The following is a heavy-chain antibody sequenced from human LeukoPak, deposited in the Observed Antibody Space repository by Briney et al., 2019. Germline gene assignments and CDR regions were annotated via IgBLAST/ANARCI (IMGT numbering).Heavy chain of an antibody. CDR3: ARAKIGYCSSTSCYYYYYGMDV. CDR2: IYYSGST. Sequence: SETLSLTCTVSGGSISSYYWSRIRQPPGKGLEWIGYIYYSGSTNYNPSLKSRVTISVDTSKNQFSLKLSSVTAADTAVYYCARAKIGYCSSTSCYYYYYGMDVWGQGTTVTVSS. J-gene: IGHJ6*02. V-gene: IGHV4-59*01. D-gene: IGHD2-2*01. CDR1: GGSISSYY.